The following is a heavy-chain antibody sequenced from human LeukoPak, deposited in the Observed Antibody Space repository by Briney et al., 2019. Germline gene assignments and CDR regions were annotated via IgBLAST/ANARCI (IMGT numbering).Heavy chain of an antibody. Sequence: SETLSLTCTVSGGSISSYNWSWIRQPPGKGLEWIGYIYYSGSTNYNPSLKSRVTISVDTSKNQFSLKLSSVTAADTAVYYCARVGYYGSGSYYSRDYWGQGTLVTVSS. V-gene: IGHV4-59*01. CDR1: GGSISSYN. CDR2: IYYSGST. CDR3: ARVGYYGSGSYYSRDY. J-gene: IGHJ4*02. D-gene: IGHD3-10*01.